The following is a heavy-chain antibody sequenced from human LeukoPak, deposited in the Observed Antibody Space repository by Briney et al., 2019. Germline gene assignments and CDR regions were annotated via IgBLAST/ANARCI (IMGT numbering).Heavy chain of an antibody. V-gene: IGHV3-11*04. D-gene: IGHD3-9*01. CDR3: ARELRYPNY. Sequence: GGSLRLSCVVSGFGFSDSYMTWIRQTPGKGLEWLAYISGSGSDICYADSVKGQFTISRDNAKNSLYLQMNSLRAEDTAVYYCARELRYPNYWGQGTLVTVSS. CDR2: ISGSGSDI. J-gene: IGHJ4*02. CDR1: GFGFSDSY.